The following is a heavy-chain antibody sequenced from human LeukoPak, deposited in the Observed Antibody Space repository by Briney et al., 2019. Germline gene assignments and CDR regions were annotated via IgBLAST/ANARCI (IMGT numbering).Heavy chain of an antibody. Sequence: ASVKVSCKASGHTFTDYYMHWVRLAPGQGLEWMGRINPNSGGTNYVQKFQGWVTMTRDTSINTAYMELSRLTSDDTAVYYCARANFLYCSSTSCLFDYWGQGTLVTVSS. CDR1: GHTFTDYY. V-gene: IGHV1-2*04. CDR3: ARANFLYCSSTSCLFDY. CDR2: INPNSGGT. J-gene: IGHJ4*02. D-gene: IGHD2-2*01.